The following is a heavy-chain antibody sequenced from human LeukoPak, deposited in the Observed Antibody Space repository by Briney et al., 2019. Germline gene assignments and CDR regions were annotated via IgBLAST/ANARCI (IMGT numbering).Heavy chain of an antibody. CDR3: ATDVPTLGSGEFDY. CDR1: GFSVSNAW. Sequence: GGSLRLSCAASGFSVSNAWMSWVRQAPGKGLQWVGRIKTIGTTDYAAPVRGRFTVSRDDSKNMVYLQMSSLKIEDTAVYYCATDVPTLGSGEFDYWGQGTLVTVSS. V-gene: IGHV3-15*01. D-gene: IGHD3-10*01. CDR2: IKTIGTT. J-gene: IGHJ4*02.